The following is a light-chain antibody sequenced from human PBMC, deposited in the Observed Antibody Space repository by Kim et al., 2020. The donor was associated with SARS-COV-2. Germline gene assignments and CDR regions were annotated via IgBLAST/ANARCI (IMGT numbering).Light chain of an antibody. Sequence: KTVTISCTRSSGSIASHYVQWYQQRPCSAPTTVIYEDNQRPSGVPDRFSGSIDSSSNSASLTISGLKTEDEADCYCQSYDSSTPVVFGGGTQLTVL. J-gene: IGLJ2*01. CDR3: QSYDSSTPVV. CDR1: SGSIASHY. CDR2: EDN. V-gene: IGLV6-57*03.